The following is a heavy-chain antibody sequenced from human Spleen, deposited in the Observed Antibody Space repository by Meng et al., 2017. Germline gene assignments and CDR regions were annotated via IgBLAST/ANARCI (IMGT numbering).Heavy chain of an antibody. Sequence: RQGSGPELVGAPWTLSLSCAVSGYATRGGDWWSWVRQSPGKGLQWIGEIEHSEGPNYNPSLKSRVTISVDTSKNQISLELTSVTAADTAVYYCARNGAYCLEYWGQGSLVTVSS. J-gene: IGHJ4*02. CDR2: IEHSEGP. CDR1: GYATRGGDW. D-gene: IGHD2-21*01. V-gene: IGHV4-4*03. CDR3: ARNGAYCLEY.